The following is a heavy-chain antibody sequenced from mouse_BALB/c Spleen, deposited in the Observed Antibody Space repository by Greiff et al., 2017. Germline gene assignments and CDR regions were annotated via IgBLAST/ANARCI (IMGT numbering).Heavy chain of an antibody. J-gene: IGHJ4*01. D-gene: IGHD3-1*01. CDR3: AVGLRGDYAMDY. CDR2: IYPGDGDT. V-gene: IGHV1-87*01. Sequence: QVQLQQSGAELARPGASVKLRSKASGYTFTSYWMQWVKQRPGQGLEWIGAIYPGDGDTRYTQKFKGKATLTADKSSSTAYMQLSSLASEDSAVYYCAVGLRGDYAMDYWGQGTSVTVSS. CDR1: GYTFTSYW.